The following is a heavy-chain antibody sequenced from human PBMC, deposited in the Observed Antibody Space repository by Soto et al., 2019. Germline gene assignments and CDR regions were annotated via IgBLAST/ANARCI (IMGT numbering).Heavy chain of an antibody. D-gene: IGHD3-22*01. CDR2: IYYSGST. V-gene: IGHV4-30-4*01. CDR3: ARGSYYYDSSGYYHY. J-gene: IGHJ4*02. CDR1: GGSISSGDYY. Sequence: QVQLQESGPGLVKPSQTLSLTCTVSGGSISSGDYYWSWIRQPPGKGLEWIGYIYYSGSTYYNPSLKSRVTIAVDTSKNQFSLKLSAVTAADTAVYYCARGSYYYDSSGYYHYGGQGTLVTVSS.